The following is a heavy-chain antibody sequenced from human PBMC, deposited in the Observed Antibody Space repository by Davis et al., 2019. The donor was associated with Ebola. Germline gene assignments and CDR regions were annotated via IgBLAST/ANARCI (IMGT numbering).Heavy chain of an antibody. D-gene: IGHD4-17*01. CDR1: GFTFSSYW. CDR2: INSDGSST. J-gene: IGHJ6*02. CDR3: ARDGDYNYYYYGMDV. V-gene: IGHV3-74*01. Sequence: GESLKISCAASGFTFSSYWMHWVRQAPGKGLVWVSRINSDGSSTSYADSVKGRFTISRDNSKNTLYLQMNSLRAEDTAVYYCARDGDYNYYYYGMDVWGQGTTVTVSS.